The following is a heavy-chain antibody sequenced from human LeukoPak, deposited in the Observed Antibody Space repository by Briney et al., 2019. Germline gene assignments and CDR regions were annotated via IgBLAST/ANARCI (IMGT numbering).Heavy chain of an antibody. V-gene: IGHV3-30*18. CDR3: VKGLVQTTMSYSVDY. CDR2: ISSDGSKN. J-gene: IGHJ4*02. CDR1: GFTFSSYA. Sequence: GGSLRLSCAASGFTFSSYAMSWVRQTPGKGLEWVALISSDGSKNIYADPVKGRFTVSRDNSKNTLYLQMNSLRAEDTAVYYCVKGLVQTTMSYSVDYWGQGALVTVSS. D-gene: IGHD1-1*01.